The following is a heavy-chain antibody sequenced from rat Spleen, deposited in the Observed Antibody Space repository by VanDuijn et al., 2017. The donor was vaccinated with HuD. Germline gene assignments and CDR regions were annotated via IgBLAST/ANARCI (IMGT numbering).Heavy chain of an antibody. J-gene: IGHJ1*01. CDR1: GFSLISNG. V-gene: IGHV2S12*01. CDR2: ISSAGNT. Sequence: QVQLKESGPGLVQPSQSLSLTCTVSGFSLISNGVNWVRQPPGKGLEWIAVISSAGNTYYNSRLKSRLSVSRDTSKIQVFLKINDLQTEDTAIYFCARSYYLYFDFWGPVTLVTVSS. CDR3: ARSYYLYFDF.